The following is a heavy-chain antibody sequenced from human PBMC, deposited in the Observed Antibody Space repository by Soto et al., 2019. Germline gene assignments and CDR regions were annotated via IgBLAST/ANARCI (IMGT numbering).Heavy chain of an antibody. CDR1: GGSISSYY. CDR2: IYYSGST. J-gene: IGHJ5*02. Sequence: SETLSLTCTVSGGSISSYYWSWIRQPPGKGLEWIGYIYYSGSTYYNPSLKSRVTISVDTSKNQFSLKLSSVTAADTAVYYCASRLVDEGENWFDPWGQGTLVTVSS. CDR3: ASRLVDEGENWFDP. D-gene: IGHD2-15*01. V-gene: IGHV4-59*06.